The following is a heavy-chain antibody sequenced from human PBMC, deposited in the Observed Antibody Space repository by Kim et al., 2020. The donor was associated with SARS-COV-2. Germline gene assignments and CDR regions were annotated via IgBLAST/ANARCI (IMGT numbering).Heavy chain of an antibody. CDR2: ISAYNGNT. CDR1: GYTFTSYG. CDR3: ARDPDCTGGVCYWGRWFDP. Sequence: ASVKVSCKASGYTFTSYGISWVRQAPGQGLEWMGWISAYNGNTNYAQKLQGRVTMTTDTSTSTAYMELRSLRSDDTAVYYCARDPDCTGGVCYWGRWFDPWGQGPLVTVSS. J-gene: IGHJ5*02. D-gene: IGHD2-8*02. V-gene: IGHV1-18*01.